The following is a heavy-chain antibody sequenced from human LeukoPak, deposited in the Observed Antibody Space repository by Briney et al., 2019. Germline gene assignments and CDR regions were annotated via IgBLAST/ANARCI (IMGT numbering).Heavy chain of an antibody. D-gene: IGHD2-15*01. Sequence: PSETLSLTCTVSGYSISSGYYWGWIRQPPGKGLEWIGSIYHSGSTYYNPSLKSRVTISVDTSKNQFSLKLSSVTAADTAVYYCAKDGDGSSCRFDPRGQGTLVTVSS. CDR3: AKDGDGSSCRFDP. CDR2: IYHSGST. CDR1: GYSISSGYY. V-gene: IGHV4-38-2*02. J-gene: IGHJ5*02.